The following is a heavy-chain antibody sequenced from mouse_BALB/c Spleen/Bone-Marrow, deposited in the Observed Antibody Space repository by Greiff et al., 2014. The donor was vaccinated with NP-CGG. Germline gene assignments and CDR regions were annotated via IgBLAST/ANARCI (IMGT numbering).Heavy chain of an antibody. CDR3: ARSAGSSRYWYFDV. J-gene: IGHJ1*01. V-gene: IGHV3-2*02. CDR1: GYSITSDYA. Sequence: EVHLVESGPGLVKPSQSLSLTCTVTGYSITSDYAWNWIRQFPGNKLEWMGYISYSDITSHNPSLKSRISITRDTSKNQFFLQLNSVTPEDTATYYCARSAGSSRYWYFDVWGAGTTVTASS. D-gene: IGHD1-1*01. CDR2: ISYSDIT.